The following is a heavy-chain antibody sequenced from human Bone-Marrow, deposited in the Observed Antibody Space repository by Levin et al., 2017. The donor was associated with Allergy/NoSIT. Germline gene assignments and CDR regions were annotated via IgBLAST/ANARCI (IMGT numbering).Heavy chain of an antibody. CDR3: AKGSGVIDN. CDR2: IFYDGSKE. CDR1: GFTFKANG. Sequence: SGGSLRLSCVASGFTFKANGMVWVRQTPGNGLDWVAAIFYDGSKEYYADSVQGRFSISRDNSKNTLYLQMNSLRLDDTGLYYCAKGSGVIDNWGQGTLVTVSS. J-gene: IGHJ4*02. V-gene: IGHV3-30*18. D-gene: IGHD1-26*01.